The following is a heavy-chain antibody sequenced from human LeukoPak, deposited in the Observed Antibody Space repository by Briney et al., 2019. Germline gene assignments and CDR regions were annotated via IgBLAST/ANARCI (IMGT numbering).Heavy chain of an antibody. J-gene: IGHJ3*02. Sequence: GGSLRLSCAASGFAVSSTHMVWVRQAPGMGLKWVSVTYVDGNSYYADSVKGRFIMSRDFPKNTVYLQMNGLRVEDSALYYCARGGRGSAVVVAPRAFDIWGQGTMVAVSS. D-gene: IGHD2-15*01. CDR1: GFAVSSTH. CDR3: ARGGRGSAVVVAPRAFDI. CDR2: TYVDGNS. V-gene: IGHV3-53*01.